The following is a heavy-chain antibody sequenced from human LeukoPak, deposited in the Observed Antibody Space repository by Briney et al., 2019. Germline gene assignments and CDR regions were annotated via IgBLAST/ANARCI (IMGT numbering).Heavy chain of an antibody. CDR1: GYTFSSFS. J-gene: IGHJ4*02. V-gene: IGHV3-21*01. CDR2: ISVRSNYI. CDR3: VRLRRNSDTSGYYYYYDF. Sequence: GGSLRLSCAASGYTFSSFSINWVRQAPGKGLEWVSSISVRSNYIYYADSVRGRFTISRDDARDSLYLQMNSLRAEDTAVYYCVRLRRNSDTSGYYYYYDFWDQGTLVTVSS. D-gene: IGHD3-22*01.